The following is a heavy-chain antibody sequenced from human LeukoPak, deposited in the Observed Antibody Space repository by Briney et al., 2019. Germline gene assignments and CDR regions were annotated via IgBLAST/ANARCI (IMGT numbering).Heavy chain of an antibody. D-gene: IGHD5-18*01. CDR1: GGTFSSSA. Sequence: EASVKVSCKTSGGTFSSSAITWVRQAPGQGLEWMGRIIPVLNITTYAQKFQGSVTITADTSTSTVYMELSSLRSEETAVYYCARDQGLTAPPPYGLDVWGQGTTVIVSS. J-gene: IGHJ6*02. V-gene: IGHV1-69*04. CDR3: ARDQGLTAPPPYGLDV. CDR2: IIPVLNIT.